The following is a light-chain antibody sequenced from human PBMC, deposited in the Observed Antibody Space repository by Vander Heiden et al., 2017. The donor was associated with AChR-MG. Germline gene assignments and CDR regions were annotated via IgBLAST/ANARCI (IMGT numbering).Light chain of an antibody. J-gene: IGLJ1*01. V-gene: IGLV2-11*01. Sequence: QSALPQPRSVSGSPGQSVTISCTGTSRDIVPFNYVSWYQQHPGKAPRLIIFDITKRPAGVPDRFSASRSGNTASLTISGLQAEDEADYYCCSYAGGYTFVFGTGTTVTVL. CDR3: CSYAGGYTFV. CDR1: SRDIVPFNY. CDR2: DIT.